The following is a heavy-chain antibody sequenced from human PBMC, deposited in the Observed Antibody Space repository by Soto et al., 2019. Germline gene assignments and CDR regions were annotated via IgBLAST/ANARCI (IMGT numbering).Heavy chain of an antibody. Sequence: QIQLVQSGAEVKKPGASVKVSCKASGYSFTSYGISWVRQAPGQGLEWMGWISAYNGNTNYEQKFQGRVAMTTDTSTNTAYLELTTLRSDDAAVYYCASDPPITGSLRGTPLMAVWGQGTTVTVSS. CDR3: ASDPPITGSLRGTPLMAV. CDR1: GYSFTSYG. D-gene: IGHD1-20*01. V-gene: IGHV1-18*04. J-gene: IGHJ6*02. CDR2: ISAYNGNT.